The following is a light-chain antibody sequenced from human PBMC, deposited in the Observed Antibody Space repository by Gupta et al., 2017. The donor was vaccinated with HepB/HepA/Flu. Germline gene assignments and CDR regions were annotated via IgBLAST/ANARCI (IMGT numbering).Light chain of an antibody. Sequence: DIQMTQSPPSLSASVGDRVTITCRASQTISMYMNWYQQKPGTAPKLLIYATSLLRSGVPSRVSGSGSETDFTLTISRLQPEDFATYYCQQSDSPPFTFGHGTKVDIK. V-gene: IGKV1-39*01. CDR3: QQSDSPPFT. CDR1: QTISMY. J-gene: IGKJ3*01. CDR2: ATS.